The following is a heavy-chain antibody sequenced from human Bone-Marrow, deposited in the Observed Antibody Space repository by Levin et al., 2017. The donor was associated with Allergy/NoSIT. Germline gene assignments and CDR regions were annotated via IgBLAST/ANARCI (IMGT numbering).Heavy chain of an antibody. CDR2: ITSDGSNK. J-gene: IGHJ4*02. V-gene: IGHV3-30*18. D-gene: IGHD2-21*02. Sequence: GESLKISCAASGFTFNSYGMHWVRQAPGKGLEWVAIITSDGSNKYYSDSVKGRFTISRDNSKNTLFLQMNSLTPEDTAVYYCAKCGGGDCFSFWGQGTLVSVSS. CDR1: GFTFNSYG. CDR3: AKCGGGDCFSF.